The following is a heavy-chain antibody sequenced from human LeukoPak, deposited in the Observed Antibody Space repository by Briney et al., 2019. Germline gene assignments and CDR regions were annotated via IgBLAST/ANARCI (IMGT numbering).Heavy chain of an antibody. J-gene: IGHJ5*01. Sequence: SETLSLTCTGSGGSISGYYWTWIRQLPGKGLEWIGYIYNSGITNYNPSLKSRVTVSVDTSKNQFSLRLTSVTAADTAVYYCARSVPSLDYLFDSWGHGTLVTVSS. D-gene: IGHD4-11*01. CDR3: ARSVPSLDYLFDS. CDR1: GGSISGYY. V-gene: IGHV4-59*08. CDR2: IYNSGIT.